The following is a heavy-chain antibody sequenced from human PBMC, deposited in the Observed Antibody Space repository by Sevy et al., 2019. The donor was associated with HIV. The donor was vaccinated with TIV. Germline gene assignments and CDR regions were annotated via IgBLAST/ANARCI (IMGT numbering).Heavy chain of an antibody. CDR2: ISGSGGST. D-gene: IGHD3-3*01. CDR3: AKDWSHRRLASYWYFDL. V-gene: IGHV3-23*01. J-gene: IGHJ2*01. Sequence: GGSLRLSCAASGFTFSSYAMSWVRQAPGKGLEWVSAISGSGGSTYYADSVKGRFTISRDNSKNTLYLQMNSLRPEDTAVYYCAKDWSHRRLASYWYFDLWGRGTLVTVSS. CDR1: GFTFSSYA.